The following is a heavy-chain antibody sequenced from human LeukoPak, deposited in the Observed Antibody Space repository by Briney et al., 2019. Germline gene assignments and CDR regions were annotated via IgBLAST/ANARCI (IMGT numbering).Heavy chain of an antibody. CDR3: SRGGNFAF. V-gene: IGHV4-38-2*01. CDR2: INHSGST. CDR1: GYSISSGYY. Sequence: KPSETLSLTCAVSGYSISSGYYWGWIRQPPGKGLEWIGGINHSGSTYYNPSLKSRVTISIDTSKNQFSLNLSSVTAADAAVYYCSRGGNFAFWGQGTLVTVSS. J-gene: IGHJ4*02.